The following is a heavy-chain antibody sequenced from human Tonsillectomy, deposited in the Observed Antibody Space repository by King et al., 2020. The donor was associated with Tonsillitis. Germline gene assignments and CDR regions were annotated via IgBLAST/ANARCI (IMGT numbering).Heavy chain of an antibody. J-gene: IGHJ3*02. V-gene: IGHV4-34*01. Sequence: VQLQQWGAGLLKPSETLSLTCAVYVGSFSGYFWSWIRQPPGKGLEWIGEINHSGSTNYNPSLTSRVTISVDTSKNQFSLKLTSVTAADTAVYYCASRWGLGAFDIWGQGTMVTVSS. CDR1: VGSFSGYF. D-gene: IGHD2-21*01. CDR2: INHSGST. CDR3: ASRWGLGAFDI.